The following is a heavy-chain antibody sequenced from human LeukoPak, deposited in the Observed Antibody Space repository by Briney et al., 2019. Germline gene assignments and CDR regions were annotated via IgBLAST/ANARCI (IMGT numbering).Heavy chain of an antibody. CDR2: IYYSGST. Sequence: PSETLSLTCTVSGGSISSYYWSWIRQPPGKGLEWIGYIYYSGSTNYNPSLKSRVTISVDTSKNQFSLKLSSVTAADTAVYYCARDHAADYDFWSGSGPGGYYYYMDVWGKGTTVTVSS. J-gene: IGHJ6*03. V-gene: IGHV4-59*12. CDR1: GGSISSYY. CDR3: ARDHAADYDFWSGSGPGGYYYYMDV. D-gene: IGHD3-3*01.